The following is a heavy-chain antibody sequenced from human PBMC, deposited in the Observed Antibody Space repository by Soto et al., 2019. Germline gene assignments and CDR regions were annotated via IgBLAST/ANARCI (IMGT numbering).Heavy chain of an antibody. V-gene: IGHV1-46*04. CDR2: INPNSGST. CDR3: ARVAGARLGKNDY. J-gene: IGHJ4*02. CDR1: GYIFTNYY. D-gene: IGHD6-13*01. Sequence: QVQLEQSGAEVKKPGASVKVSCKTSGYIFTNYYIHWVRQAPGQGLEWVGKINPNSGSTNYAQKLQGRVTMTKDTSTSTVYMELSSLRSEDTALYYCARVAGARLGKNDYWGQGTLVIISS.